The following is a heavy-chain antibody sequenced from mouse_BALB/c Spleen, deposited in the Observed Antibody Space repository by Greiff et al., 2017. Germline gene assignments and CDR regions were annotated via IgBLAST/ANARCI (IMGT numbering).Heavy chain of an antibody. CDR3: TRYYGAYYAMDY. J-gene: IGHJ4*01. V-gene: IGHV6-6*02. D-gene: IGHD1-1*02. CDR1: GFTFSNYW. Sequence: DVKLVESGGGLVQPGGSMKLSCVASGFTFSNYWMNWVRQAPEKGLEWVAEIRLKSNNYATHYAESVKGRFTISRDDSKSSVYLQMNNLRAEDTGIYYCTRYYGAYYAMDYWGQGTSVTVSS. CDR2: IRLKSNNYAT.